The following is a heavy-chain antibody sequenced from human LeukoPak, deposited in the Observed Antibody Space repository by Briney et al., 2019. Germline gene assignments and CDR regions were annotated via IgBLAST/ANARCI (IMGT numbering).Heavy chain of an antibody. D-gene: IGHD2-8*01. J-gene: IGHJ6*03. CDR2: IYHSGST. CDR3: ARGTYCTNGLCYPTKYYMDV. V-gene: IGHV4-38-2*02. CDR1: GYSISSGCY. Sequence: SETLSLTCTVSGYSISSGCYWGWIRQPPGKGLEWIGSIYHSGSTYYNPSLKSRVTISVDTSKNQFSLKLSSVTAADTAVYYCARGTYCTNGLCYPTKYYMDVWGKGTTVTVSS.